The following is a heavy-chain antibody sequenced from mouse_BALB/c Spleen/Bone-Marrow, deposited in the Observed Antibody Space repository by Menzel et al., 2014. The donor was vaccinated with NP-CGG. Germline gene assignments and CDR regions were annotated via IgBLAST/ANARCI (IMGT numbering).Heavy chain of an antibody. J-gene: IGHJ4*01. CDR2: IDPSASET. D-gene: IGHD2-3*01. CDR1: GYTFTSYW. CDR3: ARALGDGYYYAMDY. Sequence: VQVVESGAELVKPGAPVKLSCKASGYTFTSYWMNWVKQRPGRGLAWIGRIDPSASETHYNQKFKDKASLTVGKSSSPDYIQVSSLTSEDSAVYHCARALGDGYYYAMDYWGQGTSVTVSS. V-gene: IGHV1-69*02.